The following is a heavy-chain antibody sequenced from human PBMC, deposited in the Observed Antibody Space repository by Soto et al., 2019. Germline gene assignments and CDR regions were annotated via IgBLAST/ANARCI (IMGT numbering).Heavy chain of an antibody. D-gene: IGHD3-22*01. CDR1: GGTFSSYA. CDR3: AGVKYSSGCYIWDPCFDP. V-gene: IGHV1-69*13. Sequence: ASVKVSCKASGGTFSSYAISWVRQAPGQGLEWMGGIIPIFGTANYAQKFQGRVTITADESTSTAYMELSSLRSEDTAVYYCAGVKYSSGCYIWDPCFDPWGQGTPVTVSS. CDR2: IIPIFGTA. J-gene: IGHJ5*02.